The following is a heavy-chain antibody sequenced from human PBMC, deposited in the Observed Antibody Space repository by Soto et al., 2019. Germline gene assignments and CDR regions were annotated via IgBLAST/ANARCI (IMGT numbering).Heavy chain of an antibody. CDR3: ARRRLHMVRGAGDAFDI. CDR1: GYSFTSYW. Sequence: EVQLVQSGAEEKTPGESLKISCKGSGYSFTSYWIGWVRQMPGKGLEWMGIIYPGDSDTRYSPSFQGQVTISADKSISTAYLQWSSLKASDTAMYYCARRRLHMVRGAGDAFDIWGQGTMVTVSS. J-gene: IGHJ3*02. V-gene: IGHV5-51*01. CDR2: IYPGDSDT. D-gene: IGHD3-10*01.